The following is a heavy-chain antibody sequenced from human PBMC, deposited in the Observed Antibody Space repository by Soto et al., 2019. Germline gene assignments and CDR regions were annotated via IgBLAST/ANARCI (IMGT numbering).Heavy chain of an antibody. J-gene: IGHJ4*02. CDR1: GFSLSTSGVA. V-gene: IGHV2-5*02. Sequence: QITLKESGPTLVRPTQTLTLTCTFSGFSLSTSGVAVAWIRQPPGEALEWLALIYWDDDKRYNSSLKSRLTITMDTHKELGLLTMTKLAPTDTATYFCAHSQRALWDFWGPGILVTVSS. CDR3: AHSQRALWDF. CDR2: IYWDDDK.